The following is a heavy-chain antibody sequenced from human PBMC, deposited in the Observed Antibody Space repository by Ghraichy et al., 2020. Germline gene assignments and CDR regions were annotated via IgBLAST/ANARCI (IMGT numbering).Heavy chain of an antibody. J-gene: IGHJ4*01. Sequence: SETLSLTCTVSGDSISSYYWSWIRQPPGKGLEWIGYMYYGGSPNYNPSLKSRVTISVDMSKNQFSLKLSSVTAADTAVYYCAGDRNNHSWDFYWGRGTLVTVSS. CDR3: AGDRNNHSWDFY. CDR1: GDSISSYY. D-gene: IGHD6-13*01. V-gene: IGHV4-59*01. CDR2: MYYGGSP.